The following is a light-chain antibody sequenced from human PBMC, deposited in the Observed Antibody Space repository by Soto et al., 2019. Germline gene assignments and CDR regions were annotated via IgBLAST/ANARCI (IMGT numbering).Light chain of an antibody. Sequence: QSVLTQPPSASGTPGQRVTISCSGSSSNIGSNIVNWYQQLPGTAPKLLIYSNNQRPSGVPDRFSGSRSGTSASLAISGLRSEDEADYYCTSWDDSLYHVVFGGGTKVTVL. CDR2: SNN. CDR3: TSWDDSLYHVV. J-gene: IGLJ2*01. V-gene: IGLV1-44*01. CDR1: SSNIGSNI.